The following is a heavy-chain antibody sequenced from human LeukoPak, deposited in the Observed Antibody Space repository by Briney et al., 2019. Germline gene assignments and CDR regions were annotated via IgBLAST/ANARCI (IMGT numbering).Heavy chain of an antibody. CDR3: AREDAEDVLLWFGELN. CDR2: ISGSGGST. V-gene: IGHV3-23*01. Sequence: GGSLRLSCAASGFTFSSYAMSWVRQAPGKGLEWVSAISGSGGSTYYADSVKGRFIISRDNSKNTLYLQMNSLRGEDTAVYFCAREDAEDVLLWFGELNSGQGTLVTVSS. D-gene: IGHD3-10*01. J-gene: IGHJ4*02. CDR1: GFTFSSYA.